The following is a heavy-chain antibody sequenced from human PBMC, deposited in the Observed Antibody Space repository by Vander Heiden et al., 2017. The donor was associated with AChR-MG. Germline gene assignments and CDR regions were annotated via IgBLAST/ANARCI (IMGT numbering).Heavy chain of an antibody. CDR2: MNPNSGNT. V-gene: IGHV1-8*01. J-gene: IGHJ6*02. CDR3: ARERRKQAARYYYYGMDV. Sequence: QVQLVQFGAEVKKPGASVKVSCKASGSTFTSYDINWVRQATGQGLEWMGWMNPNSGNTGYAQKFQGRVTMTRNTSISTAYMELSSLRSEDTAVYYCARERRKQAARYYYYGMDVWGQGTTVTVSS. D-gene: IGHD6-6*01. CDR1: GSTFTSYD.